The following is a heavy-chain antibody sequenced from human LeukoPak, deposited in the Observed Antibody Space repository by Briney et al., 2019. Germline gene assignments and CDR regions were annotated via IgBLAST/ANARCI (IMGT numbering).Heavy chain of an antibody. CDR2: INQEGSRT. D-gene: IGHD2/OR15-2a*01. V-gene: IGHV3-7*01. J-gene: IGHJ4*02. CDR3: AKYLSRAFDS. Sequence: GGSLRLSCAASGFTFRSFWMSWVRQAPGKGLEWLGHINQEGSRTDHADSVKGRFTISRDNARNLLYLHMSSLRAEDTAVYYCAKYLSRAFDSWGQGILVSVSS. CDR1: GFTFRSFW.